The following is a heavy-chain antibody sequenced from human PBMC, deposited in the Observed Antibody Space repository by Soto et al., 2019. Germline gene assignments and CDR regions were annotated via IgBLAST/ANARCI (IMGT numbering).Heavy chain of an antibody. CDR1: GGSISSSSYF. V-gene: IGHV4-39*01. CDR3: ARHPSDFWFDP. D-gene: IGHD2-21*02. CDR2: IYYSGST. J-gene: IGHJ5*02. Sequence: QLQLQESGPGLVKPSETLSLTCSVSGGSISSSSYFWGWIRQPPGKGLEWIGSIYYSGSTYYNPSVKIRVTVSVDTSKNQFSLNLSSVTAAYTAVYYCARHPSDFWFDPWGQGTLVTVSS.